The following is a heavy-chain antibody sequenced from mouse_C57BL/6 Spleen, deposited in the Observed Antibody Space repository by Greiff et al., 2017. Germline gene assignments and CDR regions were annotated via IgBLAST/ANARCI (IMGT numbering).Heavy chain of an antibody. CDR3: ARSVYGSSFFDY. J-gene: IGHJ2*01. D-gene: IGHD1-1*01. Sequence: QVQLKESGAELVKPGASVKISCKASGYAFSSYWMNWVKQRPGKGLEWIGQIYPGDGDTNYNGKFKGKATLTADKSSSTAYMQLSSLTSEDSAVYFCARSVYGSSFFDYWGQGTTLTVSS. CDR2: IYPGDGDT. V-gene: IGHV1-80*01. CDR1: GYAFSSYW.